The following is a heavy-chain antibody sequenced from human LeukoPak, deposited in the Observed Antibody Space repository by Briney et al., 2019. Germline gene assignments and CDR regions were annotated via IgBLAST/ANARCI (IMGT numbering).Heavy chain of an antibody. D-gene: IGHD2-21*01. V-gene: IGHV3-7*03. CDR2: IKQDGSEK. Sequence: GGSLRLSCAASGFTFSSYWMSWVRQAPGKGLEWVANIKQDGSEKYYVDSVKGRFTISRDNAKNSLFLQMNSLRVEDTAVYYCVRETAYSFRPWGQGTLVTVSS. CDR3: VRETAYSFRP. J-gene: IGHJ5*02. CDR1: GFTFSSYW.